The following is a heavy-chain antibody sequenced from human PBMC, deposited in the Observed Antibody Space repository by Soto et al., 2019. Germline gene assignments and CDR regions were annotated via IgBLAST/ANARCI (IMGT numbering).Heavy chain of an antibody. CDR1: GLHFSDHY. J-gene: IGHJ4*02. Sequence: GGSLRLSCAASGLHFSDHYMNWVRQAPGKGLEWVGRIKSKTDGGTTDYAAPVKGRFTISRDDSKNTLYLQMNSLKTEDTAVYYCTTSMPLTVTIRYWGQGTLVTVSS. D-gene: IGHD4-17*01. CDR3: TTSMPLTVTIRY. CDR2: IKSKTDGGTT. V-gene: IGHV3-15*07.